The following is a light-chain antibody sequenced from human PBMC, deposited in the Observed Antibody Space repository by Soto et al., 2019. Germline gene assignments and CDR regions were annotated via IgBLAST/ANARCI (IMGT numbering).Light chain of an antibody. V-gene: IGKV1-39*01. CDR2: DAS. CDR3: QQSYSTPIT. CDR1: RSISTY. Sequence: DIQMTQSPSSVSASVGDRVTITCRAGRSISTYLNWFQQRPGKAPKVLIYDASSLQSGVPSRFRGSGSGTDFTLTISSLQPEDFATYYCQQSYSTPITFGQGTRLEIK. J-gene: IGKJ5*01.